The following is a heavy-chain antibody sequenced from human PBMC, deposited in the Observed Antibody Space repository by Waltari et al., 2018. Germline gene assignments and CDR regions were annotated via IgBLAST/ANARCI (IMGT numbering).Heavy chain of an antibody. J-gene: IGHJ1*01. CDR2: FDPEQGET. CDR1: GYTLYELS. CDR3: VTGRIMKNVGGVLVIDHGLRAGYFQF. D-gene: IGHD3-16*02. Sequence: QVQLVQSGAEVKRPGASVKVSCKVPGYTLYELSMHWVRQAPGKGLGWMGGFDPEQGETIYAPNFQGRVTITEDTATDTAYMQLSSLRSDDTAVYYCVTGRIMKNVGGVLVIDHGLRAGYFQFWGQGTLVAVSS. V-gene: IGHV1-24*01.